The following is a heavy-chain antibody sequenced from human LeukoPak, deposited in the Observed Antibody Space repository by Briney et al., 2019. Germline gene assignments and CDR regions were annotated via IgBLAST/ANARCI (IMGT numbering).Heavy chain of an antibody. CDR1: GGTFSSYA. CDR3: AKGITPSRPSEISSSWYHLNGWFDP. Sequence: GASVKVSCKASGGTFSSYAISWVRQAPGQGLEWMGGIIPIFGTANYAQKFQGRVTITTDESTSTAYMELSSLRSEDTAVYYCAKGITPSRPSEISSSWYHLNGWFDPWGQGTLVTVSS. V-gene: IGHV1-69*05. J-gene: IGHJ5*02. D-gene: IGHD6-13*01. CDR2: IIPIFGTA.